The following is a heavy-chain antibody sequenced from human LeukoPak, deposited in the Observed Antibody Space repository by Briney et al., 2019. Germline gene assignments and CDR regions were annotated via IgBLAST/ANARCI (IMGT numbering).Heavy chain of an antibody. D-gene: IGHD1-26*01. J-gene: IGHJ4*02. Sequence: PGGSLRLSCAASGFTFSNAWMSWVRQAPGKGLEWVSSISSSSSYIYYADSVKGRFTISRDNAKNSLYLQMNSLRAEDTAVYYCARVDSGRSPGHCDYWGQGTLVTVSS. CDR1: GFTFSNAW. CDR2: ISSSSSYI. V-gene: IGHV3-21*01. CDR3: ARVDSGRSPGHCDY.